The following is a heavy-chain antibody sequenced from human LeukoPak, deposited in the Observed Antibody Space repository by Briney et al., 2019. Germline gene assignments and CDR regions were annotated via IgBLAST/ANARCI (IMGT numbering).Heavy chain of an antibody. Sequence: SETLSLTXTVSGGSISSSSYYWGWIRQPPGKGLDWIGSIYYSGSTYYNPSLKSRVTISVDTSKNQFSLKLSSVTAADTAVYYCARPGVPAAIFHWGQGTLVTVSS. J-gene: IGHJ4*02. CDR1: GGSISSSSYY. D-gene: IGHD2-2*01. CDR2: IYYSGST. V-gene: IGHV4-39*01. CDR3: ARPGVPAAIFH.